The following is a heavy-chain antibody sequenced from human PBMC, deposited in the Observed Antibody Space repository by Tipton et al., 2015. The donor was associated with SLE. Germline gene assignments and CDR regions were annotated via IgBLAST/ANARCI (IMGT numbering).Heavy chain of an antibody. V-gene: IGHV3-48*03. D-gene: IGHD3-3*01. CDR3: AGRSGYSPDAFDI. Sequence: SLRLSCAASGFTFSSYEMNWVRQAPGKGLEWVSYISSSGSTIYYADSVKGRFTISRDNAKNSLYLQMNSLRAEDTAVYYCAGRSGYSPDAFDIWGQGTMVTVSS. CDR2: ISSSGSTI. J-gene: IGHJ3*02. CDR1: GFTFSSYE.